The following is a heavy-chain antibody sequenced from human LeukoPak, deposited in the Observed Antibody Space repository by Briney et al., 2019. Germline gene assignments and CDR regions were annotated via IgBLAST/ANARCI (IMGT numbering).Heavy chain of an antibody. Sequence: GASVKVSCKASGYTFTGYYMHWVRQAPGQGLEWMGWINPNSGGTNYAQKLQGRVTMTTDTSTSTAYMELRSLRSDDTAVYYCARDAKYSSSWSPLGYWGQGTLVTVSS. CDR1: GYTFTGYY. D-gene: IGHD6-13*01. CDR2: INPNSGGT. V-gene: IGHV1-2*02. CDR3: ARDAKYSSSWSPLGY. J-gene: IGHJ4*02.